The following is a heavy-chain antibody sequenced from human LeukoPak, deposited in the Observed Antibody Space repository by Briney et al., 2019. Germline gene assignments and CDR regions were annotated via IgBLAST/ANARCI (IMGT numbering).Heavy chain of an antibody. D-gene: IGHD2-21*01. CDR2: IRSKAYGGTT. V-gene: IGHV3-49*04. Sequence: GGSLRLSCAASGFTFSSFSMNWVRQAPGKGLEWVGFIRSKAYGGTTEYAASVKGRFTISRDDSKSIAYLQMNSLKTEDTAVYYCTRLDCGGDCYSPYWGQGTLVTVSS. J-gene: IGHJ4*02. CDR3: TRLDCGGDCYSPY. CDR1: GFTFSSFS.